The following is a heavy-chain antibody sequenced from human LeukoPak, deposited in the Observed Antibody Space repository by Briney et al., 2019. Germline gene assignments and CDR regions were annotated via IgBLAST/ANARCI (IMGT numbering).Heavy chain of an antibody. Sequence: SETLSLTCAVSGGSVSSDSYYWVWVRQPPGKGLEWTGSINYSGTTYYSSSLKSRITLSMDASKNQFSLRLTSVTAADTAVYYCARLGTYSGNLFDNWGQGTPVTVSS. D-gene: IGHD1-26*01. CDR1: GGSVSSDSYY. J-gene: IGHJ4*02. CDR2: INYSGTT. V-gene: IGHV4-39*01. CDR3: ARLGTYSGNLFDN.